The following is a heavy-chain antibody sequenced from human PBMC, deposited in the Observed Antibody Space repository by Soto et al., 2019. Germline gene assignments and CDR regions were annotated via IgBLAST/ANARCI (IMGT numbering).Heavy chain of an antibody. Sequence: QVQLVQSGAEVKRPGASVTVSCRSSGDTFNDYYIHWVRQAPGQGLEWMGWINPNGGVTKYAQKFQGWVSMTRETSIRTVYMQLSRLRSDDTAVYYCASESGWSKATLDYYYFYMDVWGTGITVTVSS. J-gene: IGHJ6*03. CDR2: INPNGGVT. CDR3: ASESGWSKATLDYYYFYMDV. V-gene: IGHV1-2*04. CDR1: GDTFNDYY. D-gene: IGHD6-19*01.